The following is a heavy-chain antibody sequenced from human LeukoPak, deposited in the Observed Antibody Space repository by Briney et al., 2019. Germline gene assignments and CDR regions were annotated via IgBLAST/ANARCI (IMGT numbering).Heavy chain of an antibody. Sequence: SETLSLTCTVSGGSISSYYWSWIRQPPGKGLEWIGYIHHSGNTNYNPSLTSRVTISVDTSKNQFSLRLSSVTAADTAVYYCARGYYDSSCYSNTFDIWGQGTMVTVSS. CDR1: GGSISSYY. V-gene: IGHV4-59*08. CDR2: IHHSGNT. J-gene: IGHJ3*02. D-gene: IGHD3-22*01. CDR3: ARGYYDSSCYSNTFDI.